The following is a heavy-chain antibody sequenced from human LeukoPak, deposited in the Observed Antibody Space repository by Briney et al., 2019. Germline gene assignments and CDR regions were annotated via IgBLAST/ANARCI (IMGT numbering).Heavy chain of an antibody. D-gene: IGHD6-19*01. J-gene: IGHJ4*02. V-gene: IGHV3-33*01. CDR3: ARAVAVETSFDY. Sequence: PGGSLRLSCEASGFTFSSYGMHWVRQAPGKGLEWVAVIWYDGSNKYYVDYVKGRFTISRDNSKNTLYLQMNSLRAEDTAVYYCARAVAVETSFDYWGQGTLVTVSS. CDR2: IWYDGSNK. CDR1: GFTFSSYG.